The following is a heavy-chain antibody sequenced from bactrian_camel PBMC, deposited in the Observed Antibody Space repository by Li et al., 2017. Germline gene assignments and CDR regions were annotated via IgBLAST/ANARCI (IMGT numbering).Heavy chain of an antibody. V-gene: IGHV3S1*01. Sequence: HVQLVESGGGLVQPGGSLRLSCAASGHTYSNYCLGWFRQAPGKGLEWVASVNSGGSGTYYGDSVKGRFTISRDNAKNTLYLQMNSLKPDDTAMYYCATQSGGYCYIGILELRRYNYWGQGTQVTVS. CDR3: ATQSGGYCYIGILELRRYNY. CDR1: GHTYSNYC. D-gene: IGHD2*01. CDR2: VNSGGSGT. J-gene: IGHJ4*01.